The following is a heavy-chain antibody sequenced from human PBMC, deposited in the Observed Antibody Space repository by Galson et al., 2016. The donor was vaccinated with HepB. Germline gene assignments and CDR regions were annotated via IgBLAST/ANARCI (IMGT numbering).Heavy chain of an antibody. CDR1: GDSINSGGYS. J-gene: IGHJ3*02. D-gene: IGHD2-15*01. CDR3: ARWDCSGGGCKPEGI. CDR2: LFHSGST. V-gene: IGHV4-30-2*01. Sequence: TLSLTCAVSGDSINSGGYSWSWIRQPPGKGLEWIGYLFHSGSTHYNPSLERRVTISVDRSKNQFSLNLNSVTAADTAVYYCARWDCSGGGCKPEGIWGQGTMVIVS.